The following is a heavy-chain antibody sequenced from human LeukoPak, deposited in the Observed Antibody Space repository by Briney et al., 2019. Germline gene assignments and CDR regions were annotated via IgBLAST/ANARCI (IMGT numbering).Heavy chain of an antibody. CDR2: FNSDGTTT. CDR1: GFTLSSYW. D-gene: IGHD2-2*01. V-gene: IGHV3-74*01. Sequence: GGSLRLSCAASGFTLSSYWVHWVRQAPGKGLGWVSRFNSDGTTTTYADSVKGRFTISRDNAKNTLYLQMNSLRGDDTAVYYCARGRGSTSFLGGWFDPWGQGTLVTVSS. J-gene: IGHJ5*02. CDR3: ARGRGSTSFLGGWFDP.